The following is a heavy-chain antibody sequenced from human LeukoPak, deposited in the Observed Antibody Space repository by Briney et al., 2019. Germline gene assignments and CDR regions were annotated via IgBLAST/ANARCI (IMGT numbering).Heavy chain of an antibody. CDR2: IHYSGST. Sequence: SETLSLTCTVSGGSISSGDYYWSWIRQPPGKGLEWIGYIHYSGSTYYNPSLKSRVTISVDTSKNQFSLKLSSVTAADTAVYYCARLVENTYYYDSSEYYFDYWGQGTLVTVSS. D-gene: IGHD3-22*01. V-gene: IGHV4-30-4*08. CDR3: ARLVENTYYYDSSEYYFDY. J-gene: IGHJ4*02. CDR1: GGSISSGDYY.